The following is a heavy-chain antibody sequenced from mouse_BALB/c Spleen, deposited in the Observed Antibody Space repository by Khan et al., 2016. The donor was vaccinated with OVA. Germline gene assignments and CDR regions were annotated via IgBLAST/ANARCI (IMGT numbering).Heavy chain of an antibody. V-gene: IGHV1-18*01. CDR1: GYTFTDFI. CDR3: ARHGYGGFAY. CDR2: IYPNNGDI. J-gene: IGHJ3*01. D-gene: IGHD2-2*01. Sequence: VRLQQSGPELVKPGTSVKISCKASGYTFTDFIIDWVKQSLGESLEWIGDIYPNNGDIMYNQKFKGKATSTVDKSSSTAYMELRNLTSEDTAVYYCARHGYGGFAYWGQGTLVTVSA.